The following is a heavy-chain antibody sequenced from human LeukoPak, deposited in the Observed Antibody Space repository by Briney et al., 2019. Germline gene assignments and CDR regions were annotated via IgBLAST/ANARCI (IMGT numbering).Heavy chain of an antibody. CDR2: IYYSGST. J-gene: IGHJ5*02. CDR1: GGSINSYY. Sequence: SETLSLTCTVSGGSINSYYWSWIRQPPGKGLEWIGYIYYSGSTEYNPSLKSRVTISVDTSKNQFSLKMSSVSAADTAVYYCARARDGHINNWFDPWGQGTLVTVSS. D-gene: IGHD5-24*01. V-gene: IGHV4-59*01. CDR3: ARARDGHINNWFDP.